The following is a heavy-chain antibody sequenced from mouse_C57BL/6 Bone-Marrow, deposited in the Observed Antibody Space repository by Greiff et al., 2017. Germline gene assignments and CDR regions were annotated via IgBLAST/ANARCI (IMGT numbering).Heavy chain of an antibody. D-gene: IGHD2-4*01. CDR1: GYTFTSYW. CDR2: IDPSDSYT. Sequence: QVQLQQPGAELVMPGASVKLSCKASGYTFTSYWMHWVKQRPGQGLEWIGEIDPSDSYTNYNQKFKCKSTLTVDKSSSTAYMQLSSLTSEDSAVYYCARDYEYDDGYYYAMDYWGQGTSVTVSS. J-gene: IGHJ4*01. CDR3: ARDYEYDDGYYYAMDY. V-gene: IGHV1-69*01.